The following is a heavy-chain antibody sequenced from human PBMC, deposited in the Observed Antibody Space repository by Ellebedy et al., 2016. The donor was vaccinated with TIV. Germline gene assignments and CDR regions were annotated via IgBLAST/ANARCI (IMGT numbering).Heavy chain of an antibody. CDR1: GFTLSTYW. CDR3: AREEDIVVVVAATGGYYFDY. Sequence: GGSLRLSCEASGFTLSTYWMTWVRQAPGKGLEWVALMSSDGTKGYYADSMKGRFTVSRDNSKNTVYLQVNSLRAEDTAVYYCAREEDIVVVVAATGGYYFDYWGQGTLVTVSS. V-gene: IGHV3-30*03. D-gene: IGHD2-15*01. J-gene: IGHJ4*02. CDR2: MSSDGTKG.